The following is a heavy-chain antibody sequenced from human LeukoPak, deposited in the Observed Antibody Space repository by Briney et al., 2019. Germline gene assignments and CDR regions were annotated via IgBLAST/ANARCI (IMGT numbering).Heavy chain of an antibody. Sequence: GGSLRLSCAASGFTFSSYAMHWVRQAPGKGLEWVAVISYDGSNKYYADSVKGRFTISRDNSKNTLYLQMNSLRAEDTAVYYCARGSDTAMVLVDYWGQGTLVTVSS. J-gene: IGHJ4*02. CDR1: GFTFSSYA. CDR3: ARGSDTAMVLVDY. V-gene: IGHV3-30*01. D-gene: IGHD5-18*01. CDR2: ISYDGSNK.